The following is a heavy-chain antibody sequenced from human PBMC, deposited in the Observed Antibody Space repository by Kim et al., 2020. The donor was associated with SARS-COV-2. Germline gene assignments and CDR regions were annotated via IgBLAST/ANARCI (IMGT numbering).Heavy chain of an antibody. D-gene: IGHD3-9*01. CDR2: IYHSGST. Sequence: SETLSLTCTVSGYSISSGYYWGWIRQPPGKGLEWIGSIYHSGSTYYNPSLKSRVTISVDTSKNQFSLKLSSVTAADTAVYYCARDGGYDILTGYYLSAFDIWGQGTMVTVSS. V-gene: IGHV4-38-2*02. J-gene: IGHJ3*02. CDR1: GYSISSGYY. CDR3: ARDGGYDILTGYYLSAFDI.